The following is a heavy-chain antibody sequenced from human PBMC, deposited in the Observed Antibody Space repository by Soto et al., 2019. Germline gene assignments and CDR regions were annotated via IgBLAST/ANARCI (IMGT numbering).Heavy chain of an antibody. D-gene: IGHD5-12*01. Sequence: LRLSCAASGFTFSSYGMHWVRQAPGKGLEWVAVISYDGSNKYYADSVKGRFTISRDNSKNTLYLQMNSLRAEDTAVYYCAKDLGMATIVNYYYYGMDVWGQGTTVTVSS. CDR3: AKDLGMATIVNYYYYGMDV. CDR2: ISYDGSNK. V-gene: IGHV3-30*18. CDR1: GFTFSSYG. J-gene: IGHJ6*02.